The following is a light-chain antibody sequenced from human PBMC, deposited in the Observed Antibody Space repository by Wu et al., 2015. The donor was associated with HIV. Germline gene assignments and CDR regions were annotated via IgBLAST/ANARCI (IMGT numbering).Light chain of an antibody. Sequence: EIVLTQSPGTLSLSPGERATLSCRASQSVASNYLAWYQQKPGQAPRLLVYSASSRATGIPDRFSGSGSGTDFTLIIDRLEPEDFAVYYCQQYGSSSYTFGQGTTLEIK. J-gene: IGKJ2*01. V-gene: IGKV3-20*01. CDR2: SAS. CDR3: QQYGSSSYT. CDR1: QSVASNY.